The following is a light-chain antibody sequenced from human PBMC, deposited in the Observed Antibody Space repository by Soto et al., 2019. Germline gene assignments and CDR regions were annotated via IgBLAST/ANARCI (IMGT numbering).Light chain of an antibody. CDR1: QSVSSTY. V-gene: IGKV3-20*01. CDR2: GAP. J-gene: IGKJ1*01. CDR3: QQYGNSPWT. Sequence: EIVLTQSPGTQSLSPGERATLSCMASQSVSSTYLAWYQQKLGQAPRLLIHGAPSRATGIPDRFSGSGSGTDFTLTISRLEPEDFAVYYCQQYGNSPWTFGQGTKVDIK.